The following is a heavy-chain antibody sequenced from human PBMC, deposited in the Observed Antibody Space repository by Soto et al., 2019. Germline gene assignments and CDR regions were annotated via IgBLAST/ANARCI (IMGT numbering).Heavy chain of an antibody. D-gene: IGHD6-19*01. CDR3: ARAVGSSGWYLNFDY. J-gene: IGHJ4*02. CDR1: GGSISSYY. V-gene: IGHV4-59*01. CDR2: IYYSGST. Sequence: SETLSLTCTVSGGSISSYYWSWIRQPPGKGLEWIGYIYYSGSTNYNPSLKSRVTVSVDTSKNQFSLTLSSVTAADTAVYYCARAVGSSGWYLNFDYWGQGTLVTVSS.